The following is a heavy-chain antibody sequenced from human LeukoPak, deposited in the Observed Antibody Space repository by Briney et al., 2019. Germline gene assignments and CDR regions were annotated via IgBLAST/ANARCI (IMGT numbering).Heavy chain of an antibody. Sequence: PGGSLRLSCAASGFSVSANFMSWVRQAPGKGLEWVSVLYSGGTTFYADSVKGRFTISRDNSRNSLYLQMNSLRAEDTAIYYCVKSLSLAVAVIFGYWGQGTLVTVSS. V-gene: IGHV3-66*01. CDR3: VKSLSLAVAVIFGY. D-gene: IGHD6-19*01. CDR1: GFSVSANF. J-gene: IGHJ4*02. CDR2: LYSGGTT.